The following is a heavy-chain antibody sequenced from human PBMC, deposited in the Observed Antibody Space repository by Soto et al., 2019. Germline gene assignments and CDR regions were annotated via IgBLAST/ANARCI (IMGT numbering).Heavy chain of an antibody. D-gene: IGHD6-19*01. J-gene: IGHJ5*02. CDR2: LYYSGSS. CDR1: RGSNSRYY. V-gene: IGHV4-59*08. Sequence: QVQLQESGPRLVKPSETLSLTCTVSRGSNSRYYFSWIRQPPGKGLESIGYLYYSGSSTYNPSLSSRVTISVDTPKNQISLKLNSVTAADTAVYFCVGSPGGLGWFDPWGLGILVTVSS. CDR3: VGSPGGLGWFDP.